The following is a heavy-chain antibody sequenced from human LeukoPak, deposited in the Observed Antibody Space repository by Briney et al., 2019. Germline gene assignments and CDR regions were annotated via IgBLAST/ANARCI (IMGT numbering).Heavy chain of an antibody. CDR3: ARADRLHGGPYLIGP. V-gene: IGHV1-2*02. Sequence: ASVKVSCKTSGYSFTDYYMHWVRQAPGQGPEWMGWINPNSGGTSAAQKFQGRVTMTRDTSITTVYMEVSWLTSDDTAIYYCARADRLHGGPYLIGPWGQGTLVTVSS. CDR1: GYSFTDYY. CDR2: INPNSGGT. D-gene: IGHD2-21*01. J-gene: IGHJ5*02.